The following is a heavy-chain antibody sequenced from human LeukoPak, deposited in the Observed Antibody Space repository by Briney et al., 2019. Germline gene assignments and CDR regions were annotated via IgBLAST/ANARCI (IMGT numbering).Heavy chain of an antibody. CDR3: ARANYDSSGYCDY. D-gene: IGHD3-22*01. Sequence: GGSLRLSCAASGFAVSSNYMNWVRQAPGKGLEWVSVVYSGGSTYYADSVKGRFTISRDNAKNTLYLQMNSLRAEDTAVYYCARANYDSSGYCDYWGQGTLVTVSS. J-gene: IGHJ4*02. V-gene: IGHV3-66*01. CDR2: VYSGGST. CDR1: GFAVSSNY.